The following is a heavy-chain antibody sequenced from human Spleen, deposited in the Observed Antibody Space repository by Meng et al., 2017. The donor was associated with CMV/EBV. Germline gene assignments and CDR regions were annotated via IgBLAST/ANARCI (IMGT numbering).Heavy chain of an antibody. Sequence: SGGSVSSGSYYWSWIRQHPGKGLEWIGYIYYSGSTNYNPSLKSRVTISVDTSKNQFSLKLSSVTAADTAVYYCARDPIVGATRFDYWGQGTLVTVSS. CDR2: IYYSGST. CDR3: ARDPIVGATRFDY. D-gene: IGHD1-26*01. CDR1: GGSVSSGSYY. J-gene: IGHJ4*02. V-gene: IGHV4-61*01.